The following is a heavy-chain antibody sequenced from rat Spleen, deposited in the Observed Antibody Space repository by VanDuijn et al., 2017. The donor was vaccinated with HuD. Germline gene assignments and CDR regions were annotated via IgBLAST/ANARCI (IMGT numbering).Heavy chain of an antibody. J-gene: IGHJ1*01. V-gene: IGHV2-1*01. CDR2: IQSGGST. CDR1: GFSLTSYT. D-gene: IGHD1-10*01. Sequence: QVQLKESGPGLVPPSQTLSLTCTVSGFSLTSYTVSWVRQPPGKGLEWMGRIQSGGSTDYNSALKSRLSISRDTSKSQVFLKMNSLQTEDTAIYFCTRPNNPYWYFDFWDPGTMVTVSS. CDR3: TRPNNPYWYFDF.